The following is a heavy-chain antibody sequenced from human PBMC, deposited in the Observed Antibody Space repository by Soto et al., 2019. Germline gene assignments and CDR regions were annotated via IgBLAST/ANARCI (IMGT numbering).Heavy chain of an antibody. D-gene: IGHD5-18*01. CDR2: INPNSGGT. V-gene: IGHV1-2*04. CDR1: GYTFTGYY. J-gene: IGHJ6*02. Sequence: ASVKVSCKASGYTFTGYYMHWVRQAPGQGLEWMGWINPNSGGTNYAQKFRGWVTMTRDTSISTAYMELSRLRSDDTAVYYCARVDTAMVLVYGMDVWGQGTTVTVSS. CDR3: ARVDTAMVLVYGMDV.